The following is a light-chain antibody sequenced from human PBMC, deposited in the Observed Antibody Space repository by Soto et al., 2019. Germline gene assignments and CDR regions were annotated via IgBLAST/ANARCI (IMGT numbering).Light chain of an antibody. V-gene: IGLV2-11*01. J-gene: IGLJ2*01. Sequence: QSALTQPRSVSGSPGQSVSISCTGTSSDVGGYNYVSWYQQHPGKAPKLMIYRVTERPSGVPDRFSGSKSGNTASLTISGLQAEDEADYYCCSYAGSDTDVFGGGTKLTVL. CDR1: SSDVGGYNY. CDR2: RVT. CDR3: CSYAGSDTDV.